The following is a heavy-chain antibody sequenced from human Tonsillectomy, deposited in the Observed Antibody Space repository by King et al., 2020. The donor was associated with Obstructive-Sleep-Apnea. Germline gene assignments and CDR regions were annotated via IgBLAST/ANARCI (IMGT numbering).Heavy chain of an antibody. CDR2: ISYDGNNK. D-gene: IGHD3-10*01. J-gene: IGHJ3*02. V-gene: IGHV3-30*04. CDR1: GFTFSSYA. Sequence: VQLVESGGGVVQPGRSLRLSCAASGFTFSSYAMHWVRQAPGKGLEWVAVISYDGNNKYYADSVKGRFTVSRDNSKNTLYLQMNSLRAEDTAVYYCAREWFEAFDIWGQGTMVTVSS. CDR3: AREWFEAFDI.